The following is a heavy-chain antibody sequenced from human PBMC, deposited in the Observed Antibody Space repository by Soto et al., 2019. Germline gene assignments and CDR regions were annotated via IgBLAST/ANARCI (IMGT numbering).Heavy chain of an antibody. CDR2: IYYSGST. J-gene: IGHJ5*02. CDR3: ARHQRGGWLFPTQTKGHWFDP. Sequence: QVQLQESGPGLVKPSETLSLTCTVSGGSISSYYWSWIRQPPGKGLEWIGYIYYSGSTNYNPSLKSRVTISVDTSKNQFSLKLSSVTAADTAVYYCARHQRGGWLFPTQTKGHWFDPWGQGTLVTVSS. CDR1: GGSISSYY. D-gene: IGHD3-22*01. V-gene: IGHV4-59*08.